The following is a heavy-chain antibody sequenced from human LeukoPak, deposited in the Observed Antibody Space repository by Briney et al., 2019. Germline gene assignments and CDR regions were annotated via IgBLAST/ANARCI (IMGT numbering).Heavy chain of an antibody. CDR1: GFTFSSYS. J-gene: IGHJ4*02. D-gene: IGHD6-13*01. CDR2: ISSSSSSI. Sequence: KSGGSLRHSCAPSGFTFSSYSMNSVRAAPGRGLECVSFISSSSSSIYYADSVKGRFTISRDNAKNSLYLQMNSLRAEDTAVYYCARKKVAAAGPDYWGQGTLVTVSS. CDR3: ARKKVAAAGPDY. V-gene: IGHV3-21*01.